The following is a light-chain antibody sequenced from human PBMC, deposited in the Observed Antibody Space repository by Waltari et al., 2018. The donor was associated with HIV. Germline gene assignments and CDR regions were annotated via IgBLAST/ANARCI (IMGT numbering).Light chain of an antibody. CDR1: QSVSSSY. Sequence: ETVLTQSPVPLSLSPGERATLSGRASQSVSSSYLAWYQQKPGQAPRLLIHGASSRATGIPDRFSGSGSGTDFTLTISRLEPEDFAVYYCQQYAGSPPLTFGGGTKVESK. J-gene: IGKJ4*01. V-gene: IGKV3-20*01. CDR2: GAS. CDR3: QQYAGSPPLT.